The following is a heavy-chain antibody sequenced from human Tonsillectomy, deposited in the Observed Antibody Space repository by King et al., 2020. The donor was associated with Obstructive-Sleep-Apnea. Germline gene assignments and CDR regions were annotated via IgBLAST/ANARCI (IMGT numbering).Heavy chain of an antibody. V-gene: IGHV4-4*02. D-gene: IGHD6-13*01. CDR3: ARVSPAAGIDY. J-gene: IGHJ4*02. Sequence: GARARTGGGSGGPSSRRNWGSWGRQPPGKGLGGSGDIEHSGRTTYNPSLQSRVTISVDKSMNQCPLKLSSVTAADTAVYYCARVSPAAGIDYWGQGTLVTVSS. CDR1: GGPSSRRNW. CDR2: IEHSGRT.